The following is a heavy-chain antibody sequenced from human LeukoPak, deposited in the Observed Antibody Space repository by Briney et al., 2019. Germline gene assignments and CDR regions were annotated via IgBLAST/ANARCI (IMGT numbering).Heavy chain of an antibody. CDR2: ISGSGGST. J-gene: IGHJ4*02. V-gene: IGHV3-23*01. CDR3: APGIAAAGTFGY. CDR1: GFTFSSYA. D-gene: IGHD6-13*01. Sequence: GGSLRLSCAASGFTFSSYAMSWVRQAPGKGLEWVSAISGSGGSTYYADSVKGRFTISRDNSKNTLYLQMNSLRAEDTAVYHCAPGIAAAGTFGYWGQGTLVTVSS.